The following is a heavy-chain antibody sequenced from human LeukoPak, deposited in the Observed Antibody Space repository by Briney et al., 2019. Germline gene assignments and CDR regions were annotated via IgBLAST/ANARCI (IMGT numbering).Heavy chain of an antibody. J-gene: IGHJ6*03. D-gene: IGHD2-15*01. CDR1: GGTFSSYG. CDR3: ARGAPPAVVAASFYMDV. CDR2: IVPIFGTG. V-gene: IGHV1-69*05. Sequence: SVKVSCKASGGTFSSYGIRWVRQAPGQGLEWMGGIVPIFGTGNYAQKFQGRITITTDESTSTGYMELKSLRSEDTAVYYCARGAPPAVVAASFYMDVWGKGTTVTVSS.